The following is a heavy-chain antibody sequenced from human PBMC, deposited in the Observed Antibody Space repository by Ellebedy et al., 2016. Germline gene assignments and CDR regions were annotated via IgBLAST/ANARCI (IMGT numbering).Heavy chain of an antibody. V-gene: IGHV4-61*01. CDR2: IYYSGST. CDR3: ARDRTIFGVVISYYYGMDV. J-gene: IGHJ6*02. D-gene: IGHD3-3*01. Sequence: SETLSLXCTVSGGSVSSGSYYWSWLRQPPGKGLEWIGYIYYSGSTNYNPSLKSRVTISVDTSKNQFSLKLSSVTAADTAVYYCARDRTIFGVVISYYYGMDVWGQGTTVTVSS. CDR1: GGSVSSGSYY.